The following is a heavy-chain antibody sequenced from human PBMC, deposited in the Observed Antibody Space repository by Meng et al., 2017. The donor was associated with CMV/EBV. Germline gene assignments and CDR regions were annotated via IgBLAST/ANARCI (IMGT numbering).Heavy chain of an antibody. CDR2: ISSSSSTI. D-gene: IGHD3-22*01. V-gene: IGHV3-48*04. CDR3: ASWIDDSRGHFDY. J-gene: IGHJ4*02. CDR1: GFTFSSYS. Sequence: GGSLRLSCAASGFTFSSYSMNWVRQAPGKGLEWVSYISSSSSTIYYADSVKGRFTISRDNAKNSLYLQMNSLRAEDTAVYYCASWIDDSRGHFDYWDQGTLVTVSS.